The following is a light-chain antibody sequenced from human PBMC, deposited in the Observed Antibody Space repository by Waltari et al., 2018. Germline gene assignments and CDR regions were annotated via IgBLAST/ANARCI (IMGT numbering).Light chain of an antibody. V-gene: IGKV1-5*03. CDR2: KAS. Sequence: DIQVTQSPSTLSASVGDRVTITCRASQSIVVWLAWYQQKPGKAPRLLIYKASYLESGFPARFSGSASVTAFTLTISSLQADDFATYYCLQYNSYPWTFGQGTTVEIK. CDR1: QSIVVW. CDR3: LQYNSYPWT. J-gene: IGKJ1*01.